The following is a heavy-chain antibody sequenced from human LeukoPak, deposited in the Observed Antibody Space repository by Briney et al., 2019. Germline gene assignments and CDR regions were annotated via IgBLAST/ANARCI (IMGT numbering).Heavy chain of an antibody. CDR3: ARRVGYCSSTSCYGPFDY. CDR2: IYYSGST. J-gene: IGHJ4*02. Sequence: SETLSLTCTVSGGSISSYYWSWIRQPPGKGLEWIGYIYYSGSTNYNPSLKSRVTISVDTSKNQFSLKLSSVTAADTAVYYCARRVGYCSSTSCYGPFDYWGQGTLVTVYS. CDR1: GGSISSYY. V-gene: IGHV4-59*08. D-gene: IGHD2-2*03.